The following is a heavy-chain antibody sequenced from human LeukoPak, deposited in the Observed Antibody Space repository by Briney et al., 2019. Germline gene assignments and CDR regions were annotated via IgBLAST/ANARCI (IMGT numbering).Heavy chain of an antibody. CDR1: GFTFSGYP. CDR3: VSFYETY. J-gene: IGHJ4*02. Sequence: GGSLRLSCAASGFTFSGYPIHWVRQAPGKGLEWVAVISYGGSNKYYADSVKGRFTISRDNAKNTVYLQMNSLRAEDTAVYYCVSFYETYWGRGTLVTVSS. V-gene: IGHV3-30-3*01. D-gene: IGHD2/OR15-2a*01. CDR2: ISYGGSNK.